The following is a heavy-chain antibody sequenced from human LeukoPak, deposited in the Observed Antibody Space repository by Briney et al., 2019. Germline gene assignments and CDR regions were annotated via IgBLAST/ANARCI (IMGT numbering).Heavy chain of an antibody. CDR2: INPNSGGT. CDR1: GYTFTGYY. CDR3: ARGAMSRFGELLFNFDY. Sequence: ASVKVSCKASGYTFTGYYMHWVRQAPGQGLEWMGWINPNSGGTNYAQKFQGRVTMTRDTSISTAYMELSRLRSDDTAVYYCARGAMSRFGELLFNFDYWGQGTLVTVSS. V-gene: IGHV1-2*02. D-gene: IGHD3-10*01. J-gene: IGHJ4*02.